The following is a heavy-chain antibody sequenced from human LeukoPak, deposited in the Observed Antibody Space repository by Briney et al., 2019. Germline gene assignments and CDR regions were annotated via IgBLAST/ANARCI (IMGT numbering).Heavy chain of an antibody. J-gene: IGHJ4*02. CDR1: GFSFSGHW. CDR2: ISPTGSTT. D-gene: IGHD6-6*01. Sequence: PGGSLRLSCTASGFSFSGHWMHWARQLPGKGLVWVSRISPTGSTTSYADSVKGRFTVPRVNAKNTLYLQVNNLRAEDTAVYYCARGPNSNWSGLDFWGQGTLLTVSS. CDR3: ARGPNSNWSGLDF. V-gene: IGHV3-74*01.